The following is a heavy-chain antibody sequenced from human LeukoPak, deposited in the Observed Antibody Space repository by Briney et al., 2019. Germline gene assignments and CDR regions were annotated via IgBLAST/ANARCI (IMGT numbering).Heavy chain of an antibody. D-gene: IGHD2-15*01. CDR2: ISDSGDYT. V-gene: IGHV3-23*01. CDR1: GFTFSSYA. CDR3: AKHRSRDCSGGSCSADY. Sequence: PGGSLRLSCAASGFTFSSYAMSWVRQAPGKGLEWVSTISDSGDYTYYADSVKGRFTISRDNSKNTVYLQMNSLRAEDTALYYCAKHRSRDCSGGSCSADYWGQGTLVTVSS. J-gene: IGHJ4*02.